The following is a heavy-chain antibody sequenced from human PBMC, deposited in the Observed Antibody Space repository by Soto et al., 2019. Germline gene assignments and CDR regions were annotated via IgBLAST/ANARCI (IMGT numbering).Heavy chain of an antibody. Sequence: HVQLVESGGGLVKPGGSLRLSCAASGFTFSDYYMSWIRQAPGKGLEWVSYISSSGSTIYYADSVKGRLTISRDNAKNSLDLRMNGLRAEDTAVYYCARGEVTAMVTAPGYWGQGTLVTVSS. J-gene: IGHJ4*02. D-gene: IGHD5-18*01. V-gene: IGHV3-11*01. CDR1: GFTFSDYY. CDR2: ISSSGSTI. CDR3: ARGEVTAMVTAPGY.